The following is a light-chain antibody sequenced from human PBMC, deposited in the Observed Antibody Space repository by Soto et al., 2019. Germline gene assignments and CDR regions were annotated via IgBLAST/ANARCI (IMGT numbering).Light chain of an antibody. CDR1: QSVGSY. Sequence: EIVLTQSPATLSLSPGERATLSCRASQSVGSYLAWYQQKPGQAPRFLIYDASNRATGIPARFSGSGSGTDLTLTISSLEPEDFAVYSSQQRSNWPITSGQGTRLEIK. CDR3: QQRSNWPIT. V-gene: IGKV3-11*01. CDR2: DAS. J-gene: IGKJ5*01.